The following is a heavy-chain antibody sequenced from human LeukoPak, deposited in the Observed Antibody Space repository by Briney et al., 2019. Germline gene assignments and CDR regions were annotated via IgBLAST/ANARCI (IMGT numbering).Heavy chain of an antibody. CDR3: ARSTYYDFWSGSNYYYGMDV. CDR1: GFTFSSYW. CDR2: IKQDGSEK. Sequence: PGGSLRLSCAASGFTFSSYWMSWVRQAPGKGLEWVANIKQDGSEKYYVDSVKGRFTISRDNAKNSLYLQMNSLRAEDTAVYYCARSTYYDFWSGSNYYYGMDVWGQGTTVTVSS. D-gene: IGHD3-3*01. V-gene: IGHV3-7*01. J-gene: IGHJ6*02.